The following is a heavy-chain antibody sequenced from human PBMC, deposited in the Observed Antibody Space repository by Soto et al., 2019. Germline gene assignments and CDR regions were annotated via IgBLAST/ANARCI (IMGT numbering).Heavy chain of an antibody. CDR1: GFTFSSYA. D-gene: IGHD2-2*01. V-gene: IGHV3-30-3*01. CDR2: ISYDGSNK. CDR3: AREQGRDIVVVPAAMSGSSSSPFDY. J-gene: IGHJ4*02. Sequence: GGSLRLSCAASGFTFSSYAMHWVRQAPGKGLEWVAVISYDGSNKYYADSVKGRFTITRDNSKNTLYLKMNSLRAEDTAVYYCAREQGRDIVVVPAAMSGSSSSPFDYWGQGTLVTVSS.